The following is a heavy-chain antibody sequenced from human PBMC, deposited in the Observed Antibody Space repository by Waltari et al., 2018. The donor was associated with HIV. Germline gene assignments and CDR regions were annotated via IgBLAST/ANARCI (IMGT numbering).Heavy chain of an antibody. V-gene: IGHV1-8*01. CDR1: GYTFRNYD. CDR3: ATDVCVTGTPRGTCD. J-gene: IGHJ4*02. D-gene: IGHD3-16*01. CDR2: MNPYSGNT. Sequence: QVQLVQSGAEVKKPGASVRVSCTTSGYTFRNYDINWIRQATGQGLEWMGWMNPYSGNTGYAQKFQGRVTMTSNTSISTAFLELSNLRPEDTAVFYCATDVCVTGTPRGTCDWGQGTLVTVSS.